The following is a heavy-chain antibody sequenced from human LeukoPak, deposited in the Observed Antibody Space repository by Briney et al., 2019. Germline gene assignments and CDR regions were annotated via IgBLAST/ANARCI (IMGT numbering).Heavy chain of an antibody. CDR2: IYYSGST. CDR1: GGSISNYY. CDR3: ARDRHPRRAFDI. V-gene: IGHV4-59*01. D-gene: IGHD1-14*01. Sequence: SETLSLTCTVSGGSISNYYWSWIRQPPGKGLEWVGYIYYSGSTNYNPSLKSRVTISVDTSKNQFSLKLSSVTAADTAVYYCARDRHPRRAFDIWGQGTMVTVSS. J-gene: IGHJ3*02.